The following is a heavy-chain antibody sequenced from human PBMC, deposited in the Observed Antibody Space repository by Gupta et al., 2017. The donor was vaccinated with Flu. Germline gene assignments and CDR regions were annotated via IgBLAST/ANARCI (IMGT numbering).Heavy chain of an antibody. D-gene: IGHD2-15*01. CDR2: ISGGGGTT. J-gene: IGHJ6*02. CDR3: AKRRDTGGSRSDGMDV. CDR1: GFTFSSCA. Sequence: EVQLLDSGGGLVQPGGSLRLSCAASGFTFSSCAMTWARQAPGKGLEWVSAISGGGGTTYYADSVRGRFTISRDNSKNTLYLQMDSLRAEDTAVYYCAKRRDTGGSRSDGMDVWGQGTTVTVSS. V-gene: IGHV3-23*01.